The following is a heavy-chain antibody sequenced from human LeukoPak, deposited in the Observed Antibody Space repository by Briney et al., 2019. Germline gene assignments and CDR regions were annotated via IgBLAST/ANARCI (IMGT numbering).Heavy chain of an antibody. CDR1: GGSFSGYY. V-gene: IGHV4-34*01. CDR3: ARARNDWRPNKYYFDY. J-gene: IGHJ4*02. CDR2: INHSGST. D-gene: IGHD3-3*01. Sequence: PSETLSLTCAVYGGSFSGYYWSWIRQPPGKGLEWIGEINHSGSTNYNPSLKSRVTISVDTPKNQFSLKLSSVTAADTAVYYCARARNDWRPNKYYFDYWGQGTLVTVSS.